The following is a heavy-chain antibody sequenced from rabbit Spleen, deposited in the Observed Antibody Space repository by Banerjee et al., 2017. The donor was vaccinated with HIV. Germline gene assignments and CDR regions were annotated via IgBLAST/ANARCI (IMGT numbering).Heavy chain of an antibody. J-gene: IGHJ6*01. CDR3: ARDTGSSFSSYGMDL. V-gene: IGHV1S40*01. Sequence: SLEESGGDLVKTGASLTLTCTASGFSFSSSDYMCWVCQAPGKGLEWISCIVGSSSGFTYSATWAKGRFTCSKTSSTTVTLQMTSLTVADTATYFCARDTGSSFSSYGMDLWGPGTLVTVS. CDR1: GFSFSSSDY. CDR2: IVGSSSGFT. D-gene: IGHD8-1*01.